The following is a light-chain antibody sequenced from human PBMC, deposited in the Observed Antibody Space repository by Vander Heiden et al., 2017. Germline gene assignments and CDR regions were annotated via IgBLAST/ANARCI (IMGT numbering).Light chain of an antibody. Sequence: DIVMTQSPLSLPVTPGEPASISCRPSQSLLHSNGYNYLDWYLQKPGQSPQLLIYLGSNRASGVPDRFSGSGSGTDFTLKISRVEAEDVGVYYCMQALQTPWTCGQGTKVEIK. CDR3: MQALQTPWT. CDR1: QSLLHSNGYNY. CDR2: LGS. V-gene: IGKV2-28*01. J-gene: IGKJ1*01.